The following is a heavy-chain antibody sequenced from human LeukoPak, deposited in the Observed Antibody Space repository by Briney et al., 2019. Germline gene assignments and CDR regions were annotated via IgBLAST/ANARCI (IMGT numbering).Heavy chain of an antibody. CDR3: ARDDLYYCSGGSCSSSGYIDY. Sequence: SETLSLTCAVYGGSFSGYYWSWIRQPPGKGLEWIGEVNRSGSTNYNPSLKSRVTISVDTSKNQFSLKLSSVTAADTAVYYCARDDLYYCSGGSCSSSGYIDYWGQGTLVTVSS. CDR1: GGSFSGYY. CDR2: VNRSGST. V-gene: IGHV4-34*01. D-gene: IGHD2-15*01. J-gene: IGHJ4*02.